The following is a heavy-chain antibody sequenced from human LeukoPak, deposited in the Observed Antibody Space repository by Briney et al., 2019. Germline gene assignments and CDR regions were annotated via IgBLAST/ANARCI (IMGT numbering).Heavy chain of an antibody. J-gene: IGHJ4*02. CDR1: GFTFSTYW. CDR3: ERFAGEDY. V-gene: IGHV3-48*02. CDR2: ISSSGTTI. Sequence: GRSLRLSCAGSGFTFSTYWMNGVRQAPGKGLEWVSYISSSGTTIHYADSVKGRFTISRDNAKNSLYLQMNSLRDEDTAVYYCERFAGEDYWGQGTLVTVSS. D-gene: IGHD3-10*01.